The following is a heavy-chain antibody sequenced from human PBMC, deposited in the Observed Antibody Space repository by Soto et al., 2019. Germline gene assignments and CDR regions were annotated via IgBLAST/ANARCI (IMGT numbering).Heavy chain of an antibody. J-gene: IGHJ6*02. V-gene: IGHV3-33*01. CDR3: ARRQQLATDYYYGMDV. CDR2: IWYDGSNK. D-gene: IGHD6-13*01. Sequence: QVQLVESGGGVVQPGRSLRLYCAASGFTFSRYGMHWVRQAPGKGLEWVAVIWYDGSNKYYADSVKGRFTISRDNSKNTLYLQMNSLRAEDTAVYYCARRQQLATDYYYGMDVWGQGTTVTVSS. CDR1: GFTFSRYG.